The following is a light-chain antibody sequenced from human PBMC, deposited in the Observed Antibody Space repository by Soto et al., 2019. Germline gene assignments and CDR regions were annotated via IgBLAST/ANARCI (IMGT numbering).Light chain of an antibody. CDR3: QQSYRFPFT. Sequence: DIQMTQSPSFVSASVGDRVTITCRASQGISAWLAWYQQQPGKVPKLLIYDTSILESGVPSRFSGSGSGIHFTLTIRSLQPEDFGTYYCQQSYRFPFTFGQGTKLEIK. CDR1: QGISAW. CDR2: DTS. J-gene: IGKJ2*01. V-gene: IGKV1-12*01.